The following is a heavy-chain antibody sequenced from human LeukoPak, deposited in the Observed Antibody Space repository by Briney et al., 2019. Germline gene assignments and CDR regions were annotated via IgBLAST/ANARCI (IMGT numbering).Heavy chain of an antibody. D-gene: IGHD5-18*01. Sequence: KPSETLSLTCTVSGGSFSSHYWGWIRQSPGKGLEWIAYMFDSVTSKDKMSDSVTSKDNPSLKSRLTLSADTSKNQFSLRLSYVTAADTAVYYCATIKRGYPFGYFDFWSQGILVTVSS. CDR3: ATIKRGYPFGYFDF. J-gene: IGHJ4*02. CDR1: GGSFSSHY. CDR2: MFDSVTSKDKMSDSVTS. V-gene: IGHV4-59*11.